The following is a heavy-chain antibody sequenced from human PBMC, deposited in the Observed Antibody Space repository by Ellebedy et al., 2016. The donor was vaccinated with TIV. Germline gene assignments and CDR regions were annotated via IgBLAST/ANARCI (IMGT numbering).Heavy chain of an antibody. V-gene: IGHV5-51*01. Sequence: GESLKISCKASTYSFSSYWIGWVRHVPGKGLEWMGVIYPGDSDTRYSPSFQGQVTISADKSNSTVYLQWTSLKASDTAMYYCARHMNAAMTNDYWGQGTLVTVSS. CDR2: IYPGDSDT. CDR3: ARHMNAAMTNDY. D-gene: IGHD5-18*01. CDR1: TYSFSSYW. J-gene: IGHJ4*02.